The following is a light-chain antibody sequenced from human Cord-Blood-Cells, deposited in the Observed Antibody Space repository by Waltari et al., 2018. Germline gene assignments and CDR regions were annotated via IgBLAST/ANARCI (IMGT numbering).Light chain of an antibody. CDR3: QQYNNWPPWT. Sequence: EIVMTQSPATLSGSPGERATLSCRVSQSVSSNLAWYQQKPGQAPRLLIYGASTRATGIPARFSGSGSGTEFTLTISSLQSEDFAVYYCQQYNNWPPWTFGQGTKVEIK. CDR2: GAS. CDR1: QSVSSN. J-gene: IGKJ1*01. V-gene: IGKV3-15*01.